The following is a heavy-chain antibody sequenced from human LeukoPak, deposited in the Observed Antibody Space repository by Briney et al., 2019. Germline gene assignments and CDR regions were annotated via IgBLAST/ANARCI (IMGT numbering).Heavy chain of an antibody. CDR2: INRDGSTT. CDR1: GFTVSSNY. Sequence: PGGSLRLSCAASGFTVSSNYMSWVREAPGKGLVWVSRINRDGSTTKYAASVKGRFTVSRDNAKNTLNLQMNSLRAEDTAVYYCARDKKSGESSEIDYWGQGTLVTVSS. J-gene: IGHJ4*02. V-gene: IGHV3-74*03. CDR3: ARDKKSGESSEIDY. D-gene: IGHD3-10*01.